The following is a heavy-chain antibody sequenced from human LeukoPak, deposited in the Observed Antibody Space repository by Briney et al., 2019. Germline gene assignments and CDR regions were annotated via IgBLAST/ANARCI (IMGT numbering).Heavy chain of an antibody. CDR3: ARTYTTMAHFDY. CDR1: GYTFSSYG. Sequence: GASVKVSCKASGYTFSSYGISWVRQAPGQGLEWMGWISAYNGNTNSAQKFQGRVTMTTDTSASTAYMELRSLRSDDTAVYYCARTYTTMAHFDYWGQGTLVTVSS. V-gene: IGHV1-18*04. J-gene: IGHJ4*02. CDR2: ISAYNGNT. D-gene: IGHD5-18*01.